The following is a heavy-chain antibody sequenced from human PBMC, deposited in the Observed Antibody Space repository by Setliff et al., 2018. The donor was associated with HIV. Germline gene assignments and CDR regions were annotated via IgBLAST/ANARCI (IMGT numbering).Heavy chain of an antibody. CDR2: IYYSGGT. CDR1: GGSISSGGYY. Sequence: SETLSLTCTVSGGSISSGGYYWSWIRQHPGKGLEWIGYIYYSGGTYYNPSLKSRVTISVDTSKNQFTLKLSSGTAADTAVYYCARVPTNPDFYYYYMDVWGKGTTVTVSS. V-gene: IGHV4-31*02. CDR3: ARVPTNPDFYYYYMDV. J-gene: IGHJ6*03.